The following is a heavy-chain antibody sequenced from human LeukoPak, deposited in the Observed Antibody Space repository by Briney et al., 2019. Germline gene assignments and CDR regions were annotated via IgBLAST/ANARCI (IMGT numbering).Heavy chain of an antibody. D-gene: IGHD6-19*01. Sequence: ASVKVSCKASGYTFTGYYMHWVRQAPGQGLEWMGRINPNSGGTNYAQKFQGRVTMTRDTSISTAYMELSRLRSDDTAMYYCAKYSSGWYHGPPEDYWGQGTLVTVSS. V-gene: IGHV1-2*02. J-gene: IGHJ4*02. CDR1: GYTFTGYY. CDR3: AKYSSGWYHGPPEDY. CDR2: INPNSGGT.